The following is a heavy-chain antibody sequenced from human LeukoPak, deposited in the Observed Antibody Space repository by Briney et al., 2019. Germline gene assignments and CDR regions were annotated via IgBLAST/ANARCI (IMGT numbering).Heavy chain of an antibody. J-gene: IGHJ4*02. Sequence: SETLSLTCTVSGGSISSYYWSWIRQPPGKGLEWIGYIYYSGSTNYNPSLKSRVTISVDTSKNQFSLKLSSVTAADTAVYYCARVEDTAMVPDYWGQGTLVTVSS. CDR3: ARVEDTAMVPDY. CDR2: IYYSGST. V-gene: IGHV4-59*08. CDR1: GGSISSYY. D-gene: IGHD5-18*01.